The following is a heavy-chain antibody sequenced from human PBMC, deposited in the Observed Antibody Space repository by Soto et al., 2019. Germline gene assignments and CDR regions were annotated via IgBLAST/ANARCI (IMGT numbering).Heavy chain of an antibody. CDR1: GFTFSSYG. V-gene: IGHV3-30*18. CDR2: ISYDGSNK. CDR3: AKDRGRNGYYYYYGMDV. Sequence: QVPLVESGGGVVQPGRSLRLSCAASGFTFSSYGMHWVRQAPGKGLEWVAVISYDGSNKYYADSVKGRFTISRDNSKNTLYLQMNSLRAEDTAVYYCAKDRGRNGYYYYYGMDVWGQGTTVTVSS. D-gene: IGHD3-10*01. J-gene: IGHJ6*02.